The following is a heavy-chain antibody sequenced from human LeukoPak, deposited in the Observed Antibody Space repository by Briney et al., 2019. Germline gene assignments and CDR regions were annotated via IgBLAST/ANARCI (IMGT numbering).Heavy chain of an antibody. D-gene: IGHD2-2*01. V-gene: IGHV1-69*13. Sequence: GASVKVSCKASGGTFSSYAISWVRQAPGQGLEWMGGIIPIFGTANYAQKFQGRVTITADESTSTAYMELSSLRSEDTAVYYCARVYCSSTSCLVGYYYYGMDVWGQGTTVTVSS. CDR2: IIPIFGTA. CDR3: ARVYCSSTSCLVGYYYYGMDV. J-gene: IGHJ6*02. CDR1: GGTFSSYA.